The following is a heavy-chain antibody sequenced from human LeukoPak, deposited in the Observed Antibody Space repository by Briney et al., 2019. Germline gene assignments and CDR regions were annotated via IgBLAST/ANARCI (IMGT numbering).Heavy chain of an antibody. Sequence: GGSLRLSCAASGFTFSSYGMSWVRQAPGKGLEWVSAISGSGGSTYYADSVKGRFTISRDNSKNTLYLQMNSLRAEDTAVYYCAKRPSHYDSSGYYYDYWGQGTLVTVSS. CDR1: GFTFSSYG. J-gene: IGHJ4*02. CDR3: AKRPSHYDSSGYYYDY. V-gene: IGHV3-23*01. CDR2: ISGSGGST. D-gene: IGHD3-22*01.